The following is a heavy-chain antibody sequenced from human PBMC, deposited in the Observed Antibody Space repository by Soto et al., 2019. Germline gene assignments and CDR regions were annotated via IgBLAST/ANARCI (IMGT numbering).Heavy chain of an antibody. CDR2: ISGSGGNST. CDR1: GFTFSTYA. V-gene: IGHV3-23*01. Sequence: EVQLLESGGGLVQPGGSLRLSCAASGFTFSTYAMSWVRQAPGKGLEWVSAISGSGGNSTFYGDSVKGRFTISRDNSKNKLYLQMNSLGAEDTAVYYCAKGGGSCCFDNWGQGTLVNVSS. CDR3: AKGGGSCCFDN. D-gene: IGHD2-15*01. J-gene: IGHJ4*02.